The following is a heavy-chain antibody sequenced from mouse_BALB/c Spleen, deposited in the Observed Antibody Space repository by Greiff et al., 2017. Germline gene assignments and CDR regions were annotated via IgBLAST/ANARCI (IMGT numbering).Heavy chain of an antibody. V-gene: IGHV3-2*02. Sequence: EVQLQQSGPGLVKPSQSLSLTCTVTGYSITSDYAWNWIRQFPGNKLEWMGYISYSGSTSYNPSLKSRISITRDTSKNQFFLQLNSVTTEDTATYYCARWDRYGNYSWFAYWGQGTLVTVSA. J-gene: IGHJ3*01. CDR3: ARWDRYGNYSWFAY. D-gene: IGHD2-10*02. CDR1: GYSITSDYA. CDR2: ISYSGST.